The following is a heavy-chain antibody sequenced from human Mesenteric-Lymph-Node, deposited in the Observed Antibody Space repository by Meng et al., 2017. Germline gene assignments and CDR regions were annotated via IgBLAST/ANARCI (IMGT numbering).Heavy chain of an antibody. V-gene: IGHV4-34*01. Sequence: QLQLRQWGEGLLRPSGPLSLTCAVYGGSFSDYYWSWIRQPPGKGLEWIGEINHSGSTNYNPSLKSRVTISVDTSKNQFSLNLSSVTAADTAVYYCARGFNRAPFPYWGQGTLVTVSS. D-gene: IGHD1-14*01. J-gene: IGHJ4*02. CDR3: ARGFNRAPFPY. CDR1: GGSFSDYY. CDR2: INHSGST.